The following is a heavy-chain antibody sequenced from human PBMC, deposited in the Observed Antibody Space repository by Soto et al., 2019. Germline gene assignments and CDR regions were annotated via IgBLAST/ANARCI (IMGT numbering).Heavy chain of an antibody. CDR3: AKRYCASNSCNDAIDI. V-gene: IGHV4-59*02. CDR2: LYKMVRN. J-gene: IGHJ3*02. CDR1: SASVGRVS. D-gene: IGHD2-2*01. Sequence: SQTMSLTCTLGSASVGRVSCTWVRPPERSGLEWNGSLYKMVRNNYNPSPKGQAPIPVNTSKNQLSLSLRSATATDTAGYYCAKRYCASNSCNDAIDIWGQGTMVTVS.